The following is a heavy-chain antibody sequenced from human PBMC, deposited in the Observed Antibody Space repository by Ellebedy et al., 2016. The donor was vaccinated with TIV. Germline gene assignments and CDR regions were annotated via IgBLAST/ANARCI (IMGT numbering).Heavy chain of an antibody. CDR3: ARGTVGATGVADY. Sequence: ASVKVSCKASGYTFTGYYMHWVRQAPGQGLEWMGWINPNSGGTNYAQKFQGRVTMTRDTSISTAYMELSRLRSDDTAVYYCARGTVGATGVADYWGQGTLVTVSS. J-gene: IGHJ4*02. CDR2: INPNSGGT. D-gene: IGHD1-26*01. V-gene: IGHV1-2*02. CDR1: GYTFTGYY.